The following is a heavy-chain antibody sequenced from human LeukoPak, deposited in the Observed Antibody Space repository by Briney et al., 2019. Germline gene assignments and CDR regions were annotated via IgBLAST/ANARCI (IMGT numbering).Heavy chain of an antibody. Sequence: PSETLSLTCTVSGGSISSSSSYWGWIRQPPGKGLEWIGSIYYSGSTYYNPSLKSRVTISVDTSTNQFSLKLSSVTAADTAVYYCARDPFDIWSGCRDAFDIWGQGTMVTVSS. D-gene: IGHD3-3*01. V-gene: IGHV4-39*02. CDR3: ARDPFDIWSGCRDAFDI. J-gene: IGHJ3*02. CDR1: GGSISSSSSY. CDR2: IYYSGST.